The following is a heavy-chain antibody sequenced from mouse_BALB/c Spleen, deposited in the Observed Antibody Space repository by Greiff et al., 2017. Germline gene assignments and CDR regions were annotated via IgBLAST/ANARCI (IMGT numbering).Heavy chain of an antibody. CDR2: ISTYYGDA. V-gene: IGHV1S137*01. CDR3: ARSGWVYGNSAWFAY. J-gene: IGHJ3*01. Sequence: VQLQQSGAELVRPGVSVKISCKGSGYTFTDYAMHWVKQSHAKSLEWIGVISTYYGDASYNQKFKGKATMTVDKSSSTAYMELARLTSEDSAIYYCARSGWVYGNSAWFAYWGQGTLVTVSA. CDR1: GYTFTDYA. D-gene: IGHD2-10*02.